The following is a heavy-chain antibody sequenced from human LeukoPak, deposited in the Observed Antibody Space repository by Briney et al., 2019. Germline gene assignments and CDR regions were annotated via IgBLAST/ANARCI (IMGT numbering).Heavy chain of an antibody. Sequence: SQTLSLTCSVSGGSITYSHYYWGWVRQPPGKGLEWIGGIYYSGSTYYNPSLKSRVTISVDTSRNEFSLRLSSVTAADTALYFCARQSGSYGGILDNWGQGILGTVSS. D-gene: IGHD1-26*01. J-gene: IGHJ4*02. CDR1: GGSITYSHYY. CDR3: ARQSGSYGGILDN. V-gene: IGHV4-39*01. CDR2: IYYSGST.